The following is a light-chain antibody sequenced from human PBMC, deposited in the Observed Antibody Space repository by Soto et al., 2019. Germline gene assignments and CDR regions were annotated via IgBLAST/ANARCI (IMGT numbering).Light chain of an antibody. CDR3: QQSYSSLYT. V-gene: IGKV1-39*01. Sequence: DIQVTQSPSSLSASVGDRVTVTCRTSQSVNSYLNWYQQKPGKAPKLLIFASTTLQSGVPARFSGSGFGTYVSLTISSRQPEDVDTYYCQQSYSSLYTFGQGTKLEIK. CDR1: QSVNSY. CDR2: AST. J-gene: IGKJ2*01.